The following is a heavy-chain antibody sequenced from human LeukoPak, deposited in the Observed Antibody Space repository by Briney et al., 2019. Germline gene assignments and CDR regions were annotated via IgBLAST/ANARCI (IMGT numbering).Heavy chain of an antibody. CDR3: ARNYDSSGYSHYYYYYGMDV. V-gene: IGHV3-48*03. Sequence: PGGSLRLSCAASGFTFSSYEMNWVRQAPGKGLEWVSYISSSGSIIYYADSVKGRFTISRDNAKNSLYLQMNSLRAEDTAVYYCARNYDSSGYSHYYYYYGMDVWGQGTTVTVSS. D-gene: IGHD3-22*01. CDR1: GFTFSSYE. J-gene: IGHJ6*02. CDR2: ISSSGSII.